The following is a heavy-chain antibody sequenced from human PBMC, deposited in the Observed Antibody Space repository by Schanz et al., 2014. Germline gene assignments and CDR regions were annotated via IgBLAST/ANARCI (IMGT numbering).Heavy chain of an antibody. D-gene: IGHD1-1*01. J-gene: IGHJ4*02. CDR1: GFAFSSYG. V-gene: IGHV3-23*04. Sequence: EVQLVESGGGLVQPGGSLRLSCAASGFAFSSYGMNWLRQAPGKGLEWVSVIGVDGTTTYYADSVKGRFTISRDNSKNTLYLQMDSLRAEDTAVYFCAKKVPAYNPFDSWGQGTLVTVSS. CDR2: IGVDGTTT. CDR3: AKKVPAYNPFDS.